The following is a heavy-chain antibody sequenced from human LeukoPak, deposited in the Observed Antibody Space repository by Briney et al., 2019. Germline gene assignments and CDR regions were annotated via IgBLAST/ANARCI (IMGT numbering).Heavy chain of an antibody. CDR1: GFTFSSYS. V-gene: IGHV3-48*01. CDR2: ISETSSLM. Sequence: GGSLRLSCAASGFTFSSYSMNWVRQAPGKGLEWISYISETSSLMYYADSVKGRFTISRDNAKNSLCLQMSSLRAEDTAVYYCARRLDCWGQGTLVTVSS. J-gene: IGHJ4*02. CDR3: ARRLDC.